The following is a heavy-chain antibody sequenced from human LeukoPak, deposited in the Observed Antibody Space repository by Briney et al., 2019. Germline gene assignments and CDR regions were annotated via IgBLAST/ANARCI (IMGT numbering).Heavy chain of an antibody. D-gene: IGHD4-23*01. V-gene: IGHV3-23*01. CDR2: ISATGGST. J-gene: IGHJ4*02. CDR3: ARGDTVVTPHFDY. CDR1: GFIFSSYG. Sequence: GGSLRLSCAASGFIFSSYGLNWVRQAPGKGLEWVSGISATGGSTYYADSVKGRFTISRDNSKNTLYLQMNSLRAEDTAVYYCARGDTVVTPHFDYWGQGTLVTVSS.